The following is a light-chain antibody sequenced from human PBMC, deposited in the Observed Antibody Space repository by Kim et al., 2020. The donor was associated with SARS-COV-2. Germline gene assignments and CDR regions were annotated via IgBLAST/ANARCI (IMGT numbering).Light chain of an antibody. CDR2: YYS. V-gene: IGLV3-21*04. Sequence: PGKTARFTCRGNNIGSKRVPCYPHNPARAPALVSYYYSDRPSRIPERFSGSNSGNTATTTISRVEGGDEADYYCQVWDSSSVQPVFGGGTQLTVL. CDR3: QVWDSSSVQPV. CDR1: NIGSKR. J-gene: IGLJ3*02.